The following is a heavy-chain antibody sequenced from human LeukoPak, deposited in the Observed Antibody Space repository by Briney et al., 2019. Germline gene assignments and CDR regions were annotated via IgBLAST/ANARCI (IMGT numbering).Heavy chain of an antibody. CDR2: INTNTGNP. CDR3: ARDRRRIVVVVAAKTSGFDP. Sequence: ASVKVSCKASGYTFTSYAMNWVRQAPGQGLEWMGRINTNTGNPTYAQGFTGRFVFSLDTSVSTAYLQIGSLKAEDTAVYYCARDRRRIVVVVAAKTSGFDPWGQGTLVTVSS. D-gene: IGHD2-15*01. J-gene: IGHJ5*02. CDR1: GYTFTSYA. V-gene: IGHV7-4-1*01.